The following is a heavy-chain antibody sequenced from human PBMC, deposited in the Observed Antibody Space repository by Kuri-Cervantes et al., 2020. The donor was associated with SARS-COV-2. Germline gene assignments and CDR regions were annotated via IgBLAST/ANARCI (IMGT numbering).Heavy chain of an antibody. D-gene: IGHD4-11*01. J-gene: IGHJ4*02. V-gene: IGHV1-18*01. CDR3: ARDPDDYSNLLDS. CDR2: ISVDNGDT. CDR1: GGTFSSYA. Sequence: ASVKVSCKASGGTFSSYAISWVRQAPGQGLEWMGSISVDNGDTKYSQKSQGRVTMTTDTSMSTAYMELRNLRSDDAAVYYCARDPDDYSNLLDSWGQGALVTVSS.